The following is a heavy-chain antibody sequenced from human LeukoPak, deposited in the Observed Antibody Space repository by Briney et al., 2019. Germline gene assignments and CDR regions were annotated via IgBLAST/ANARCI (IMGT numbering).Heavy chain of an antibody. CDR1: GFTFSDYN. Sequence: GGSLRLSCAASGFTFSDYNMRWIRQAPGKGLEWVSSISRSGSTKYYADSVKGRFTISRDNAKNSLFLQMNSLRAEDTAVYYCARGGGELLWFWDWGQGTLVTVSS. CDR2: ISRSGSTK. CDR3: ARGGGELLWFWD. D-gene: IGHD3-10*01. V-gene: IGHV3-11*01. J-gene: IGHJ4*02.